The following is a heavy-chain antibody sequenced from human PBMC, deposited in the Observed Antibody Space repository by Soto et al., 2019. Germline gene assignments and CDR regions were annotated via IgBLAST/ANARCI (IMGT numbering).Heavy chain of an antibody. V-gene: IGHV5-51*01. CDR2: IYPGDSDT. D-gene: IGHD5-18*01. CDR1: GYSFTSYW. CDR3: ARLRRRYSYGYGWDYYYYYGMDV. Sequence: GESLKISCQGSGYSFTSYWIGWVRQMPGKGLEWMGIIYPGDSDTRYSPSFQGQVTISADKSISTAYLQWSSLKASDTAMYYCARLRRRYSYGYGWDYYYYYGMDVWGQGTTVTVSS. J-gene: IGHJ6*02.